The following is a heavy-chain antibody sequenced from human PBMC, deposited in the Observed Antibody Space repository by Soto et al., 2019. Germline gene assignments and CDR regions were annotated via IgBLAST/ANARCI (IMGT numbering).Heavy chain of an antibody. CDR3: ARDGHYDILTG. V-gene: IGHV1-69*13. CDR1: GGTFSSYA. D-gene: IGHD3-9*01. J-gene: IGHJ4*02. Sequence: GAPVKVSCKASGGTFSSYAISWGRQAPGQGLEWMGGIIPIFGTANYAQKFQGRVTITADESTSTAYMELSSLRSEDTAVYYCARDGHYDILTGWGQGTLVTVSS. CDR2: IIPIFGTA.